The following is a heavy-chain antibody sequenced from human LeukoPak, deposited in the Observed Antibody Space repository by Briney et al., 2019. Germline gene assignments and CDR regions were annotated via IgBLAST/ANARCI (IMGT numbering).Heavy chain of an antibody. V-gene: IGHV3-20*04. CDR1: GFTFDDYG. CDR3: ARGLMEIAVAGLVDY. Sequence: PGGSLRLSCAASGFTFDDYGMSWVRQAPGKGLEWVSGINWNGGSTGYADSVKGQFTISRDNAKNSLYLQMNSLRAEDTALYYCARGLMEIAVAGLVDYWGQGTLVTVSS. D-gene: IGHD6-19*01. CDR2: INWNGGST. J-gene: IGHJ4*02.